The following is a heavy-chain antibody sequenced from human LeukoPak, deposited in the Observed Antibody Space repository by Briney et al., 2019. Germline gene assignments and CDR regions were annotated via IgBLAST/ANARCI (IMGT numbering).Heavy chain of an antibody. J-gene: IGHJ3*02. D-gene: IGHD5-18*01. Sequence: PGGSLRLSCTTSGFSSSSYAMSWVRLAPGKWLEWVSIISASGGSTYYADSVKGRFTISRDNSKNTVYLQMNSLRAEDTAVYYCARQPAGYSYGAGAFDIWGQGTMVTVSS. CDR3: ARQPAGYSYGAGAFDI. CDR2: ISASGGST. CDR1: GFSSSSYA. V-gene: IGHV3-23*01.